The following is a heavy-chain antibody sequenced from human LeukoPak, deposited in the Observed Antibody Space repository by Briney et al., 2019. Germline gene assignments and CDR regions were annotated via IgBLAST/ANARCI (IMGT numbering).Heavy chain of an antibody. CDR2: ISGSGGST. Sequence: PGGSLRLSCAASGFTFSSYAMSWVRQAPGKGLEWVSAISGSGGSTYYADSVKGRFTISRDNSKNTLYLQMNSLRVEDTAVYYCAKYRVSGTLKSGPSGWGQGTLVTVSS. CDR1: GFTFSSYA. V-gene: IGHV3-23*01. D-gene: IGHD1-14*01. J-gene: IGHJ4*02. CDR3: AKYRVSGTLKSGPSG.